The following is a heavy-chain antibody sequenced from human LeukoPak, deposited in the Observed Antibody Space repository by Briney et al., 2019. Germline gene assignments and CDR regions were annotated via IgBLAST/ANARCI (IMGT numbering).Heavy chain of an antibody. Sequence: GGSLRLSCAASGFTFSSYWMSWVRQAPGKGLEWVANIKQDGSEKYYVDSVKGRFTISRDNAKNSLYLQMNSLRAEDTAVYYCARDLGVPAAIRPDAFDIWGQGTMVTVSS. CDR1: GFTFSSYW. D-gene: IGHD2-2*01. J-gene: IGHJ3*02. CDR2: IKQDGSEK. CDR3: ARDLGVPAAIRPDAFDI. V-gene: IGHV3-7*01.